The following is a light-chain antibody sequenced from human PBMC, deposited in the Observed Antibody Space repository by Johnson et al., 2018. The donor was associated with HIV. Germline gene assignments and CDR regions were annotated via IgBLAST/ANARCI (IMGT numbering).Light chain of an antibody. J-gene: IGLJ1*01. Sequence: HSVLTQPPSVSAALGQKVTISCSGSSSNIGNNYVSWYQQLPGTAPKLLIYDNNKRPSGIPDRFSGSKSGTSATLGITGLQTGDEADYYCGTWDSSLSAGVFGTGTKVTVL. CDR2: DNN. V-gene: IGLV1-51*01. CDR3: GTWDSSLSAGV. CDR1: SSNIGNNY.